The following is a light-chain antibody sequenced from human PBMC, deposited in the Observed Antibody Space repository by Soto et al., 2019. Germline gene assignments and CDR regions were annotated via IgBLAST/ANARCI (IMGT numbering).Light chain of an antibody. CDR3: CSYAGSFVV. Sequence: QSALTQPRSVSGSPGQSVTISCTGTSSDVGVYHYVSWYQQHPGKAPKLMIYDVSKRPSGVPDRFSGSKSGNTASLTISGLQAEDEADYYCCSYAGSFVVFGGGTKLTVL. CDR2: DVS. V-gene: IGLV2-11*01. J-gene: IGLJ2*01. CDR1: SSDVGVYHY.